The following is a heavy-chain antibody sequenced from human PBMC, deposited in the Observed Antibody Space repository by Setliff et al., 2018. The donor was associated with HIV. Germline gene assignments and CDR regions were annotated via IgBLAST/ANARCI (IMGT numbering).Heavy chain of an antibody. V-gene: IGHV3-30*01. CDR3: ARGMWPEAPFGVVIPDAFDI. CDR1: GFTFSTFA. J-gene: IGHJ3*02. Sequence: PGGSLRLSCVASGFTFSTFAMHWVRQAPGKGLEWVSVISYDGSRTYYADSVKGRFTISRDNSKNTLYLQVNSLRSEDTAVYYCARGMWPEAPFGVVIPDAFDIWGQGTMVTVSS. CDR2: ISYDGSRT. D-gene: IGHD3-3*01.